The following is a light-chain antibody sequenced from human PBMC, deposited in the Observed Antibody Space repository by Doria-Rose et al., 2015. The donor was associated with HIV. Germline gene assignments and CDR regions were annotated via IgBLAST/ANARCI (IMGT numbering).Light chain of an antibody. J-gene: IGLJ3*02. CDR2: EDN. CDR1: SGSIASNY. V-gene: IGLV6-57*01. CDR3: QSYDSSTWV. Sequence: NFILTQPHSVSESPGKTVTISCTRSSGSIASNYVQWYQQRPGSSPTTVIYEDNQRPSGVSDRFSGSIDSFSNSASLTISGLKTEDEADYYCQSYDSSTWVFGGGTKLTVL.